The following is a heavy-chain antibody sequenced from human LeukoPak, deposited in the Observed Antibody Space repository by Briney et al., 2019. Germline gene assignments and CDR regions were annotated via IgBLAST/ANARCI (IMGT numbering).Heavy chain of an antibody. CDR1: GFTFDDYG. Sequence: GGSLRLSCAASGFTFDDYGMHWVRQAPGKGLEWVSVISWNSGSIAYAGSVKGRFTISRDNAKNSLYLRMNSLRAEDTASYYCAKDACSSTSCSFDYWGQGTLVTVSS. CDR2: ISWNSGSI. CDR3: AKDACSSTSCSFDY. D-gene: IGHD2-2*01. V-gene: IGHV3-9*01. J-gene: IGHJ4*02.